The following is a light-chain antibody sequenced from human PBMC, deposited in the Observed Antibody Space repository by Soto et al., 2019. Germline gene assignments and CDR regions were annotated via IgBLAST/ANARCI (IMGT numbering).Light chain of an antibody. Sequence: DIPMTQSPSSLSASVVDSVSISCRASQNIGSYLNWYQHKPGKAPKILISGTSTLQTGVPPRFSGSGSGIHFSLTISSLQPEDFATYYCQQTYSVPPTFGGGSNLEI. CDR1: QNIGSY. CDR3: QQTYSVPPT. CDR2: GTS. J-gene: IGKJ4*01. V-gene: IGKV1-39*01.